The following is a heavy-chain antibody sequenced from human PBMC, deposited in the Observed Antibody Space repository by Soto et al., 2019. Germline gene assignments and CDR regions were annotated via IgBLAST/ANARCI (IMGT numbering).Heavy chain of an antibody. CDR3: ALTLQSGHYYYGMDV. Sequence: GEPLKISCNGSGYSFTSYCIGLVLQMPGKGLEWMGIIYPGDSDTRYSPSFQGQVTISADKSISTAYLQWSSLKASDTAMYYCALTLQSGHYYYGMDVWGQGTTVTVSS. D-gene: IGHD4-4*01. CDR2: IYPGDSDT. V-gene: IGHV5-51*01. CDR1: GYSFTSYC. J-gene: IGHJ6*02.